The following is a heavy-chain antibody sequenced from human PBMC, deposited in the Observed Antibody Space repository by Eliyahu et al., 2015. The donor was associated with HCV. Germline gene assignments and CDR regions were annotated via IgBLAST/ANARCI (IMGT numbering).Heavy chain of an antibody. Sequence: QVQLQESGPGLVKPSETLSLTCTISGASISSASYSWGWVRQPPGKGLEWVGTVSYXGGTYYSPSVKSRVTISINTSKNQFSLNLRSVTAADTAVYYCAKRRVDYDILTGYYPYDMDVWGQGTTVTVSS. J-gene: IGHJ6*02. CDR2: VSYXGGT. CDR3: AKRRVDYDILTGYYPYDMDV. D-gene: IGHD3-9*01. CDR1: GASISSASYS. V-gene: IGHV4-39*01.